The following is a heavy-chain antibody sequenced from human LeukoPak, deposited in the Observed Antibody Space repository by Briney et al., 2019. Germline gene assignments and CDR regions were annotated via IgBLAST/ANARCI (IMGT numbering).Heavy chain of an antibody. Sequence: GGSLRLSCAASGFTFSNYWMHWVRQAPGKGLVWVSRINNDGSSTPYADSVKGRFTISRDNVKNTLYLQMNSLRVEDTAVYYCARDGASTVDFDYWGQGTLVSVSS. V-gene: IGHV3-74*01. CDR1: GFTFSNYW. D-gene: IGHD4-23*01. CDR3: ARDGASTVDFDY. CDR2: INNDGSST. J-gene: IGHJ4*02.